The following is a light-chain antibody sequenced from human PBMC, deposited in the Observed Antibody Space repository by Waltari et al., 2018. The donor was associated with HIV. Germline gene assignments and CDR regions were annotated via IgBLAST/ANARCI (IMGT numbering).Light chain of an antibody. V-gene: IGLV4-69*01. CDR2: LSTNGSH. J-gene: IGLJ2*01. Sequence: QVVLTQSPSASASLGASVKLTCTLRSGHPNYAIAWHQQQPEKGPRYLMRLSTNGSHTKGDGIPDRFSGSSSGAERYLTISSLQSEDEADYYCQTWGTGIVVFGGGTKLTVL. CDR1: SGHPNYA. CDR3: QTWGTGIVV.